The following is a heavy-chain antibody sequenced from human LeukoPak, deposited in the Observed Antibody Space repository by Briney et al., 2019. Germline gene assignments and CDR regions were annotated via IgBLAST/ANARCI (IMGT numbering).Heavy chain of an antibody. Sequence: GESLKISCNGSGYNFTNFWIGWVRQMPGKGLEWMGIIYPGDSDTRYSPSFEGQVSISVDKSISTAYVQWSSLKASDTAMYYCARLDDSSGYYTHFDYWGQGTLVTVSS. V-gene: IGHV5-51*01. CDR1: GYNFTNFW. CDR3: ARLDDSSGYYTHFDY. D-gene: IGHD3-22*01. J-gene: IGHJ4*02. CDR2: IYPGDSDT.